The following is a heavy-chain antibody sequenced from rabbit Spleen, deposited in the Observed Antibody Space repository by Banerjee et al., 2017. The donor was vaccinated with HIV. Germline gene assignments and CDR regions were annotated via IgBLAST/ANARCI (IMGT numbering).Heavy chain of an antibody. Sequence: QEQLVESGGGLVQPEGSLTLTCKASGFDFSTNAMCWVRQAPGKGPEWIACIYNGDDSSYYASWVNGRFTISRSTSLNTVTLQMTSLTAADTATYFCARDGISFVSSGWGLTRLDLWAQAPWSPS. V-gene: IGHV1S47*01. D-gene: IGHD4-1*01. J-gene: IGHJ3*01. CDR3: ARDGISFVSSGWGLTRLDL. CDR2: IYNGDDSS. CDR1: GFDFSTNA.